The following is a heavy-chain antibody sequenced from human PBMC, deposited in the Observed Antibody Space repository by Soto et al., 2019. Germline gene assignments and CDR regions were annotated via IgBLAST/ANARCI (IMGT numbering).Heavy chain of an antibody. CDR2: IYYSGSS. CDR3: ARTTVEYSSSSLGFDY. Sequence: QVQLQESGPGLVKPSQTLSLTCTVSGGSISSGGYYWSWIRQHPGKGLEWIGYIYYSGSSYYNPSLKSRVTISVDTSKNQFALKLSSVTAADTAVYYCARTTVEYSSSSLGFDYWGQGTLVTVAS. CDR1: GGSISSGGYY. D-gene: IGHD6-6*01. J-gene: IGHJ4*02. V-gene: IGHV4-31*03.